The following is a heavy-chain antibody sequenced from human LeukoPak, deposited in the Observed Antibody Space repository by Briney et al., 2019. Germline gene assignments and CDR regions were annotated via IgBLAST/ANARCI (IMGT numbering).Heavy chain of an antibody. Sequence: ASVKVSCKASGYTFTSYAMHWVRQAPGQRLEWMGWINAGNGNTKYSQKFRGRVTITRDTSASTAYMELSSLRSEDTAVYYCARAPLVDIMVEYYFDYWGQGTLVTVSS. CDR2: INAGNGNT. J-gene: IGHJ4*02. CDR3: ARAPLVDIMVEYYFDY. V-gene: IGHV1-3*01. D-gene: IGHD3-3*01. CDR1: GYTFTSYA.